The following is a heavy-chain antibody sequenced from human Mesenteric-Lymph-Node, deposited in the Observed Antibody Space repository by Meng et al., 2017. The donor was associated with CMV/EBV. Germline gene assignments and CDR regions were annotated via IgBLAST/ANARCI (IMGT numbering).Heavy chain of an antibody. J-gene: IGHJ4*02. D-gene: IGHD3-22*01. CDR3: ARETAYDSSGIFDY. CDR2: IYYSGST. CDR1: GGSISSSSYY. Sequence: AGGSISSSSYYWGWNRQPAGKGLEWIGSIYYSGSTYYNPSLKSRVTISVDTSKNQFSLKLSSVTAADTAVYYCARETAYDSSGIFDYWGQGTLVTVSS. V-gene: IGHV4-39*02.